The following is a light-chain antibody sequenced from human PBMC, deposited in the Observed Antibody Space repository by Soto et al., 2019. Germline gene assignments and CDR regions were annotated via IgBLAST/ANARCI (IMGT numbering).Light chain of an antibody. CDR1: ISDIGTYTS. J-gene: IGLJ1*01. CDR2: EVS. Sequence: QSVLTQPASVSGSPGQSITISCTGTISDIGTYTSVSWYQQHPGKAPKLMIYEVSNRPSGVSRRFSGSKSGNTASLTISGLQAEDEAHYYCSSYTSDNRDYVFGTGTKLTVL. V-gene: IGLV2-14*01. CDR3: SSYTSDNRDYV.